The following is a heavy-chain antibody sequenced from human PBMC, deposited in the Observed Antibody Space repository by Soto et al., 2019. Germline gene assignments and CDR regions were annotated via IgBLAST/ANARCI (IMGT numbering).Heavy chain of an antibody. V-gene: IGHV1-18*01. CDR1: GYTFTSYG. Sequence: ASVKVSCKASGYTFTSYGISWVRQAPGQGLEWMGWISAYNGNTNYAQKLQGRVTMTTDTSTSTAYMELRSLRSDDTAVYYCARYTYYDFWSGYRGYYYYMDVWGKGTTVTVSS. J-gene: IGHJ6*03. CDR2: ISAYNGNT. D-gene: IGHD3-3*01. CDR3: ARYTYYDFWSGYRGYYYYMDV.